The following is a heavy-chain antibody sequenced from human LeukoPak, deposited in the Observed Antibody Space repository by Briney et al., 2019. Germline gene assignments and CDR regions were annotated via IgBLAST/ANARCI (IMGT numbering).Heavy chain of an antibody. CDR3: ARVPVSGPGARFDY. J-gene: IGHJ4*02. CDR1: GYTLTGYY. Sequence: ASVKVSCKASGYTLTGYYMHWVRQAPGQGLEWMGWMNPNSGGTKYAQKFQGRVTMTRDTSISTAYMELSRLRSDDTAMYYCARVPVSGPGARFDYWGQGTLVTVSS. V-gene: IGHV1-2*02. CDR2: MNPNSGGT. D-gene: IGHD4-11*01.